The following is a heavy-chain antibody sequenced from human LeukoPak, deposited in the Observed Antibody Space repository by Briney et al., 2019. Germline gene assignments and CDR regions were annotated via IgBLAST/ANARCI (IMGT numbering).Heavy chain of an antibody. J-gene: IGHJ6*03. CDR3: ARGTLGYCSGGSCPTYYYYYYMDV. Sequence: AGGSLRLSCAASGFTFSSYWMHWVRQAPGKGLVWVSRINSDGSSTSYADSVKGRFTISRDNAKNTLYLQMNSLRAEDTAVYYCARGTLGYCSGGSCPTYYYYYYMDVWGKGTTVTVSS. CDR1: GFTFSSYW. D-gene: IGHD2-15*01. V-gene: IGHV3-74*01. CDR2: INSDGSST.